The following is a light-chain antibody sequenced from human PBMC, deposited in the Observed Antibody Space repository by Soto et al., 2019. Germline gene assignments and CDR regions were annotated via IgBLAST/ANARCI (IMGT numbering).Light chain of an antibody. V-gene: IGKV3-15*01. CDR1: QSVSSN. J-gene: IGKJ1*01. CDR3: QQYNNWHPWT. Sequence: EIVLTQSPGTLSLSPGERATLSCRASQSVSSNHLAWYQQKPGQAPRLIIYGASTRANGIPARFSGSGSGTEFTLTLSSLQSEDFAVYYCQQYNNWHPWTFGQGTKVDIK. CDR2: GAS.